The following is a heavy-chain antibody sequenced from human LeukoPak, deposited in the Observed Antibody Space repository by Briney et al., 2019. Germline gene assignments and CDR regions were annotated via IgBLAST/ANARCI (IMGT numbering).Heavy chain of an antibody. Sequence: SETLSLTCTVSGGSISSGSYYWSWLRQPAGKGLEWIGRIYTSGSTNYNPSLKSRVTISVDTSNNQFSLKLSSVTAADTAVYYCARGNGYYFDYWGQGTLVTVSS. V-gene: IGHV4-61*02. CDR1: GGSISSGSYY. CDR2: IYTSGST. J-gene: IGHJ4*02. CDR3: ARGNGYYFDY.